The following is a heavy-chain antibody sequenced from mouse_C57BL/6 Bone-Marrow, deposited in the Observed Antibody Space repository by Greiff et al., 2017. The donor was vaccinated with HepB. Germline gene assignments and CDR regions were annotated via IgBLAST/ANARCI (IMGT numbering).Heavy chain of an antibody. V-gene: IGHV2-2*01. CDR1: GFSLTSYG. D-gene: IGHD2-3*01. CDR3: ASIYDGLFYAMDY. J-gene: IGHJ4*01. CDR2: IWSGGST. Sequence: VQLQELGPGLVQPSQSLSITCTVSGFSLTSYGVHWVRQSPGKGLEWLGVIWSGGSTDYNAAFISRLSISKDNSKSQVFFKMNSLQADDTAIYYCASIYDGLFYAMDYWGQGTSVTVSS.